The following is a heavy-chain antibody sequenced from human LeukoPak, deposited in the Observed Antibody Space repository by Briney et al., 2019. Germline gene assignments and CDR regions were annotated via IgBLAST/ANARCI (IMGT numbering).Heavy chain of an antibody. J-gene: IGHJ4*02. Sequence: GGSLRLSCAGSGFTFSIYSINWVRQAPGKGLEWVSFITGNSNYIYYADSVKGRFTISRDNAKNSLYLQMNSLRVEDAAVYFCAKAPVTSCRGAYCYPFDSWGQGTLVTVSS. V-gene: IGHV3-21*04. CDR2: ITGNSNYI. D-gene: IGHD2-21*01. CDR1: GFTFSIYS. CDR3: AKAPVTSCRGAYCYPFDS.